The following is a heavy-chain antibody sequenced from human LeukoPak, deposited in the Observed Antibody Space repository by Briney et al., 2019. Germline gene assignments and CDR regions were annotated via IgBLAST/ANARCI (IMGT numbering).Heavy chain of an antibody. V-gene: IGHV3-48*01. Sequence: PGGSLRLSCSASGFSFASYGMKWFRQAPGKGLQWVSYISAGSSNTFYADSVKGRFTISRDDADNSLHLQMNSLSAEDTAVYYCARDAVQAGSPFYFYFWGQGALVTVSS. CDR2: ISAGSSNT. D-gene: IGHD6-13*01. CDR1: GFSFASYG. CDR3: ARDAVQAGSPFYFYF. J-gene: IGHJ4*02.